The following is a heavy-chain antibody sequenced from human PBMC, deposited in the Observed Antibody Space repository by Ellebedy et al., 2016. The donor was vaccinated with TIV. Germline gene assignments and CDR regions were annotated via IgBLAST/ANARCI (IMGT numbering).Heavy chain of an antibody. D-gene: IGHD6-19*01. CDR2: SHYSGST. CDR1: GGSISALTYH. V-gene: IGHV4-39*07. CDR3: AKDSGKSGWYFDY. J-gene: IGHJ4*02. Sequence: MPLETLSLTCNVSGGSISALTYHWGWVRQSPGKGLEWIGNSHYSGSTYYSPSLKSRVTISVDTSKNQLSLRLSSVTAADTAVFYCAKDSGKSGWYFDYWGQGTPVTVSS.